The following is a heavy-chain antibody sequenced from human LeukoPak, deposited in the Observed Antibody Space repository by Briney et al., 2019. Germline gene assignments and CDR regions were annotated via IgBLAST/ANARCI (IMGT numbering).Heavy chain of an antibody. CDR1: GFTFSSYG. D-gene: IGHD6-19*01. J-gene: IGHJ4*02. Sequence: PGGSLRLSCAASGFTFSSYGMHWVRQAPGKGLEWVAFIRYDGSNKYYADSVKGRFTISRGNSKNTLYLQMNSLRAEDTAVYYCAPQNTIAVAGGGQGTLVTVSS. CDR3: APQNTIAVAG. CDR2: IRYDGSNK. V-gene: IGHV3-30*02.